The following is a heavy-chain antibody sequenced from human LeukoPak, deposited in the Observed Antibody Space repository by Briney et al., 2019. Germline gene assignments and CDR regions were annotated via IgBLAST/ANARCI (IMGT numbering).Heavy chain of an antibody. V-gene: IGHV3-48*01. CDR2: ISSSSSTI. J-gene: IGHJ6*03. D-gene: IGHD5-18*01. Sequence: GGSLRLSCAASGFTFSSYSMNWVRQAPGKGLEWVSYISSSSSTIYYADSVKGRFTISRDNAKNSLYLQMNSLRAEDTAVYYCARRGYSYGSSYYYYYMDVWGKGTTVTVSS. CDR1: GFTFSSYS. CDR3: ARRGYSYGSSYYYYYMDV.